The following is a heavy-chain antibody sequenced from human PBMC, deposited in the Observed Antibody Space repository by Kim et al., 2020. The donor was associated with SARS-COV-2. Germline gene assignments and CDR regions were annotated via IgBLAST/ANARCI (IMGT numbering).Heavy chain of an antibody. J-gene: IGHJ6*02. CDR2: ISGSGGST. Sequence: GGSLRLSCAASGFTFSSYAMSWVRQAPGKGLEWVSAISGSGGSTYYADSVKGRFTISRDNSKNTLYLQMNSLRAEDTAVYYCAKVLVTMVRGVIGNVRYGMDVWGQGTTVTVSS. CDR1: GFTFSSYA. V-gene: IGHV3-23*01. CDR3: AKVLVTMVRGVIGNVRYGMDV. D-gene: IGHD3-10*01.